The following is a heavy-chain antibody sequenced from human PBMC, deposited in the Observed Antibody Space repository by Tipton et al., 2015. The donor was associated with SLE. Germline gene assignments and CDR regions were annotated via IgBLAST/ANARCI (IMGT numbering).Heavy chain of an antibody. Sequence: TLSLTCAVYGGSFSGYYWSWIRQPPGKGLEWIGYIYYSGSTYYNPSLKSRVTISVDTSKNQFSLNLSSVTGADTAEYYCARNTYSSGFGYFDLWGHGTLVTVSS. D-gene: IGHD6-25*01. CDR3: ARNTYSSGFGYFDL. J-gene: IGHJ2*01. CDR2: IYYSGST. V-gene: IGHV4-34*09. CDR1: GGSFSGYY.